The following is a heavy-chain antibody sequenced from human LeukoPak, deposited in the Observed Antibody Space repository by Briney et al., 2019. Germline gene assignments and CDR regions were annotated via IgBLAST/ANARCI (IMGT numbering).Heavy chain of an antibody. CDR3: ARAPGDGYYYYGMDV. V-gene: IGHV1-69*04. J-gene: IGHJ6*02. CDR1: GGTFSSYA. Sequence: SVKVSCKASGGTFSSYAISWVRQAPGQGLEWMGRIIPILGIANYAQKFQGRATITADKSTSTAYMELSSLRSEDTAVYYCARAPGDGYYYYGMDVWGQGTTVTVSS. CDR2: IIPILGIA. D-gene: IGHD7-27*01.